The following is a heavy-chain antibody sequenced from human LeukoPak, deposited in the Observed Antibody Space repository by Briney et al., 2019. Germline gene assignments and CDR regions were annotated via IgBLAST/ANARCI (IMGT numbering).Heavy chain of an antibody. V-gene: IGHV3-15*01. J-gene: IGHJ4*02. CDR2: IKSKTDGGTT. Sequence: PGGSLRLSCAASGFTFRNAWMSWVRQAPGKGLEWVGRIKSKTDGGTTDYAAPVKGRFTISRDDSKNTLYLQMNSLKTEDTAVYYCTTSYYYDSSGYSYYFDYWGQGTLVTVSS. CDR3: TTSYYYDSSGYSYYFDY. D-gene: IGHD3-22*01. CDR1: GFTFRNAW.